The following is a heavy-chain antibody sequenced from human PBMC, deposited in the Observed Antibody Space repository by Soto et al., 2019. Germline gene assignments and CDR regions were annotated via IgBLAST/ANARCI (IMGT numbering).Heavy chain of an antibody. J-gene: IGHJ4*02. D-gene: IGHD1-26*01. Sequence: PSETLSLTCTVSGGSVSSGSYYWSWIRQPPGKGLECVGYIYYSGSTNYNPSLKSRVTISVDTSKNQFSLKLSSVTAADSSVYYCARVYSGSYSDYWGQGTLVTVSS. CDR1: GGSVSSGSYY. CDR2: IYYSGST. CDR3: ARVYSGSYSDY. V-gene: IGHV4-61*01.